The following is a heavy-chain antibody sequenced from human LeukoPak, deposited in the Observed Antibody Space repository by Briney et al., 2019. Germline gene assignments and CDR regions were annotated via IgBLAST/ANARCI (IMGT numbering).Heavy chain of an antibody. CDR3: ARGQGGIYRVRGAISRIDY. D-gene: IGHD3-10*01. V-gene: IGHV4-34*01. CDR1: GGSSSGYY. J-gene: IGHJ4*02. CDR2: INHSGST. Sequence: KPSETLSLTCAVYGGSSSGYYWSWIRQPPGKGLEWIGEINHSGSTNYNPSLKSRVTISVDTSKNQFSLKLSSVTAADTAVYYCARGQGGIYRVRGAISRIDYWGQGTLVTVSS.